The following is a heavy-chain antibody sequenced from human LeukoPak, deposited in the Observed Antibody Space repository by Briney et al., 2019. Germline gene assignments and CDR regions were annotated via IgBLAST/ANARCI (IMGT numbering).Heavy chain of an antibody. CDR3: ARVGKQWLFDY. CDR1: GFTFDDYA. Sequence: GGSLRLSCAASGFTFDDYAMHWVRHAPGKGLEWVSGISWNSGSIGYADSVKGRFTISRDNAKNSLYLQMNSLRAEDTAVYYCARVGKQWLFDYWGQGTLVTVSS. CDR2: ISWNSGSI. V-gene: IGHV3-9*01. D-gene: IGHD6-19*01. J-gene: IGHJ4*02.